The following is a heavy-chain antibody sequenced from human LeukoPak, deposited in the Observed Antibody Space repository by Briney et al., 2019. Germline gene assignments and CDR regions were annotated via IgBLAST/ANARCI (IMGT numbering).Heavy chain of an antibody. D-gene: IGHD3-22*01. V-gene: IGHV3-23*01. CDR2: ISGRVSST. CDR3: AKDLTLYYDGSGVDY. CDR1: GFTFSSYA. J-gene: IGHJ4*02. Sequence: AGGSLRLSCAASGFTFSSYAMSWVRQAPGKGLEWVAGISGRVSSTNYADSVKDRFTVSRDNSKNTLYLQMNSLRAEDTAVYYCAKDLTLYYDGSGVDYWGQGTLVTVSS.